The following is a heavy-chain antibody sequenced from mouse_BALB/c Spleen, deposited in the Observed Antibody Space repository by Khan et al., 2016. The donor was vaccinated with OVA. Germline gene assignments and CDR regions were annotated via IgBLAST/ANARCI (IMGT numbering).Heavy chain of an antibody. V-gene: IGHV5-17*02. Sequence: DVQLVESGGGLVQPGGSRKLSCAASGFTFSSFGMHWVRQAPKKGLEWVAYVSSGSSTIYYVDTVKGRFTISRDNPKNTLFQQMTRRRSEDTASDYCARSGGNFHWYFDVWGAGTSVTVSS. CDR2: VSSGSSTI. J-gene: IGHJ1*01. D-gene: IGHD2-1*01. CDR3: ARSGGNFHWYFDV. CDR1: GFTFSSFG.